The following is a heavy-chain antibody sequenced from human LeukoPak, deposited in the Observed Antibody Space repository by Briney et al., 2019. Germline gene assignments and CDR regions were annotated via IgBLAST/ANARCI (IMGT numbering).Heavy chain of an antibody. CDR1: GYTFTSYG. V-gene: IGHV1-18*01. D-gene: IGHD3-10*01. CDR2: ISAYNGNT. CDR3: ARDTLLWFGELLSPPGDY. J-gene: IGHJ4*02. Sequence: ASVKVSCKASGYTFTSYGISWVRQAPGQGLEWMGWISAYNGNTNYAQKLQGRVTMTTDTSTSTAYMELRSLRSNDTAVYYCARDTLLWFGELLSPPGDYWGQGTLVTVSS.